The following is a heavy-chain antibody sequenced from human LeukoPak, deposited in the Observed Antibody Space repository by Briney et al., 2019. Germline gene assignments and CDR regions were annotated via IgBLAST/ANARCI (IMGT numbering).Heavy chain of an antibody. V-gene: IGHV4-39*01. D-gene: IGHD3-22*01. CDR2: IYYSGST. Sequence: SETLSLTCTVSGGSISSSSCYWGWIRQPPVKGLEWIGGIYYSGSTYYNPSLKSRVTISVDTSKNQFSLKLSSVTAADTAVYYCARRYFYDSGGYYYYFDYWGQGTLVTVSS. CDR1: GGSISSSSCY. CDR3: ARRYFYDSGGYYYYFDY. J-gene: IGHJ4*02.